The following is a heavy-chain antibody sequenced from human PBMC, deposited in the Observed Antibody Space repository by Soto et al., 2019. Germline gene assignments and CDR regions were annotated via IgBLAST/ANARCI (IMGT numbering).Heavy chain of an antibody. J-gene: IGHJ6*02. CDR1: GFTFSSYA. CDR3: AKNQLLVVYYYYYGMDV. V-gene: IGHV3-23*01. Sequence: EVQLLESGGGLVQPGGSLRLSCAASGFTFSSYAMSWVRQAPGKGLEWVSAISGSGGSTYYADSVKGRFTISRDNSKNTVYLQRISLRAYDTAVYYCAKNQLLVVYYYYYGMDVWGQGTTVTVSS. CDR2: ISGSGGST. D-gene: IGHD2-2*01.